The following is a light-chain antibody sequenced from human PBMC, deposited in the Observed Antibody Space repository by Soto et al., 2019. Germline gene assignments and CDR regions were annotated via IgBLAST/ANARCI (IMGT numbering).Light chain of an antibody. CDR1: QSVSNNY. V-gene: IGKV3-20*01. CDR2: RAS. Sequence: EIVLTQSPGTLSLSPGEGATPSCGASQSVSNNYLAWYQQKPGQSPRLLIYRASTRATGIPDRFSGSGSGTDFTLNINSLDPEDFAVYFCQQYGTSVTFGQGTRLEIK. J-gene: IGKJ5*01. CDR3: QQYGTSVT.